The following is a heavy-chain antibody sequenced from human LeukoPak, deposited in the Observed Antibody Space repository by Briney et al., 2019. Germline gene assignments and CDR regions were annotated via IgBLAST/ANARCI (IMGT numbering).Heavy chain of an antibody. J-gene: IGHJ5*01. V-gene: IGHV3-33*01. CDR3: ARDGSGLAVRGWFDF. CDR2: IWYDGRNE. CDR1: GFTFNKYG. D-gene: IGHD3-10*01. Sequence: PGGSLRLSCVASGFTFNKYGVHWVRQAPGKELEWVAVIWYDGRNEYYADSVKGRLAISRDNDKNTVNLQMNSLRAEDTAVYYCARDGSGLAVRGWFDFWGQGTLVTVSS.